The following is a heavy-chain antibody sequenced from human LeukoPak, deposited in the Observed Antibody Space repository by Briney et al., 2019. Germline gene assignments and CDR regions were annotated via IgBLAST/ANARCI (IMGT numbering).Heavy chain of an antibody. CDR1: GFTFSSYN. CDR2: ISSSSSTI. Sequence: GGSLRLSCAASGFTFSSYNMNWVRQAPGKGLEWVSDISSSSSTIYYADSVKGRFTISRDNAKNSLYLQMNSLRDEDTAVYYCATREYYYYGMDVWGQGTTVTVSS. CDR3: ATREYYYYGMDV. V-gene: IGHV3-48*02. J-gene: IGHJ6*02.